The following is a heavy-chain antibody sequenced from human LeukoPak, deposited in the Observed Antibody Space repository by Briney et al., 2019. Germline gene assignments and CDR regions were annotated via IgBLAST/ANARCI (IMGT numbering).Heavy chain of an antibody. Sequence: GRSLRLSCAASGFTFDDYAMHWVRQAPGKGLEWVSGISWNSGSIGYADSVKGRFTISRDNAKNSLYLQMNSLRAEDTALYYCAKANSSSWYGGVDYWGQGTLVTVSS. J-gene: IGHJ4*02. CDR1: GFTFDDYA. CDR2: ISWNSGSI. CDR3: AKANSSSWYGGVDY. D-gene: IGHD6-13*01. V-gene: IGHV3-9*01.